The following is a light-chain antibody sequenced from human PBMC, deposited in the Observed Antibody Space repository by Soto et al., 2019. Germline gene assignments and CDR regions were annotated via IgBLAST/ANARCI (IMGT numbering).Light chain of an antibody. V-gene: IGKV1-39*01. J-gene: IGKJ2*01. CDR2: AAS. Sequence: DIQMTQSPSSLSASVGDRVTITCRASQIISSYLNWYQQKLGKAPKLLIYAASSLQSGVPSRFSGSGSGTDFSLTISSLQPEDFATYHCQQSYSTPYTFGQGTKLEIK. CDR3: QQSYSTPYT. CDR1: QIISSY.